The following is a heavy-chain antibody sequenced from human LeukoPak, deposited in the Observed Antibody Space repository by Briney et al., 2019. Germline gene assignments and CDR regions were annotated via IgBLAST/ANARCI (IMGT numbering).Heavy chain of an antibody. Sequence: GGSLRLSCAASGFTFSDYYMSWIRQAPGKGLEWVSYISSSGSAIYYADSVKGRFTISRDNAKNSLYLQMNSLRAEDTAVYYCARGQGGIYDFWSGYWIFGYYMDVWGKGTTVTVSS. CDR2: ISSSGSAI. D-gene: IGHD3-3*01. CDR3: ARGQGGIYDFWSGYWIFGYYMDV. J-gene: IGHJ6*03. V-gene: IGHV3-11*01. CDR1: GFTFSDYY.